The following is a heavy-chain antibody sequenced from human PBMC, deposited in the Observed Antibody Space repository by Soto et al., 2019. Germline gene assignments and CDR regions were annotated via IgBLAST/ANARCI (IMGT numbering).Heavy chain of an antibody. J-gene: IGHJ4*02. Sequence: QVQLQESGPGLVKPSQTLSLTCSVSGGSLGGGGYYWSWIRQRPGAGLEWIGYIYYTGATFYNPSLESRLTLSVDTSQNHFSLKMTSVTAADTAVYFCAGCHGGNSGYDYWGQGTHVTVSS. D-gene: IGHD3-10*01. CDR1: GGSLGGGGYY. V-gene: IGHV4-31*03. CDR2: IYYTGAT. CDR3: AGCHGGNSGYDY.